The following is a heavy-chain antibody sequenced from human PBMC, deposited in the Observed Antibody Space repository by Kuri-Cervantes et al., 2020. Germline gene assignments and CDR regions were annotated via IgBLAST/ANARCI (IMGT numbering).Heavy chain of an antibody. CDR2: IKSKTDGGTT. CDR3: TTSMTTKEWELLIPDY. Sequence: GGSLRLSCAASGFTFSSYSMNWVRQAPGKGLEWVGRIKSKTDGGTTDYAAPVKGRFTISRDDSKNTLYLQMNSLKTEDTAVYYCTTSMTTKEWELLIPDYWGQGTLVTVSS. CDR1: GFTFSSYS. V-gene: IGHV3-15*01. J-gene: IGHJ4*02. D-gene: IGHD1-26*01.